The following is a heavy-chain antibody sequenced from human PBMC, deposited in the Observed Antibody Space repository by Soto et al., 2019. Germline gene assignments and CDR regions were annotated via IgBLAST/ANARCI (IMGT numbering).Heavy chain of an antibody. CDR2: IKSKTDGGTT. J-gene: IGHJ4*02. CDR1: GFTFSNAW. Sequence: GGSLRLSCAASGFTFSNAWMSWVRQAPGKGLEWVGRIKSKTDGGTTDYAAPVKGRFTISRDDSKNTLYLQMNSLKTEDTAVYYCTSHSTADPDTAMVRLDYWGQGTLVTVSS. V-gene: IGHV3-15*01. CDR3: TSHSTADPDTAMVRLDY. D-gene: IGHD5-18*01.